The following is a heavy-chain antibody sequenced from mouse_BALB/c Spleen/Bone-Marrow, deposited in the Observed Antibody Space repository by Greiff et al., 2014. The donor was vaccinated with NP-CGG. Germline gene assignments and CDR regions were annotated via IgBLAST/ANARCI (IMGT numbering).Heavy chain of an antibody. Sequence: GSELVRPGASVELSCKASGYTFTSYWMHWVKQRPGQGLEWIGNIYPGSGSTNYDEKFKSKATLTVDTSSSTAYMQLSSLTSEDSAVYYCTRRRGNYYYFDYWGQGTTLTVSS. CDR2: IYPGSGST. CDR3: TRRRGNYYYFDY. CDR1: GYTFTSYW. V-gene: IGHV1S22*01. J-gene: IGHJ2*01. D-gene: IGHD2-1*01.